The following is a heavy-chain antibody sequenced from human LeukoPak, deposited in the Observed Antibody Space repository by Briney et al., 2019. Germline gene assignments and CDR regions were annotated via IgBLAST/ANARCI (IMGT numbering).Heavy chain of an antibody. Sequence: SETLSLTCTVSGYSISSGYYWGWIRQPPGKGLEWIGSIYHSGSTYYNPSLKSRVTISVDTSKNQFSLKLSSVTAADTAVYYCARSLDYGDYRSPYYYNYMDVWGKGTTVTISS. J-gene: IGHJ6*03. CDR2: IYHSGST. D-gene: IGHD4-17*01. V-gene: IGHV4-38-2*02. CDR3: ARSLDYGDYRSPYYYNYMDV. CDR1: GYSISSGYY.